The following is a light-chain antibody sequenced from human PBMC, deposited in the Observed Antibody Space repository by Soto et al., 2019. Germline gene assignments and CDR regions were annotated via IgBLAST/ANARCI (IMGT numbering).Light chain of an antibody. J-gene: IGKJ1*01. V-gene: IGKV3-20*01. CDR2: GAS. CDR3: QQYSRSPRT. Sequence: VLTQSPATLSLSPGKRAPLSCRASQSVSSYLAWYQQKPGQAPRLLIYGASNRATGIPDRFSGSGSETDFTLTISRLEPEDFAVYYCQQYSRSPRTFGQGTKVDIK. CDR1: QSVSSY.